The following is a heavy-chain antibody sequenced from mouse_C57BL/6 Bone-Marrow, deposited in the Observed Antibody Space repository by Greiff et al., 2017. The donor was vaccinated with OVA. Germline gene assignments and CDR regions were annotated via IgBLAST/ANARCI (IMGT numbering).Heavy chain of an antibody. CDR1: GYTFTSYW. D-gene: IGHD1-1*02. V-gene: IGHV1-69*01. CDR3: ARGGVGRGYAMDY. CDR2: IDPSDSYT. J-gene: IGHJ4*01. Sequence: QVQLQQPGAELVMPGASVKLSCKASGYTFTSYWMHWVKQRPGQGLEWIGEIDPSDSYTNYNQKFKGKSTLTVDKSSSTAYMQLSSLTSEDSAVYDCARGGVGRGYAMDYWGQGTSVTVSS.